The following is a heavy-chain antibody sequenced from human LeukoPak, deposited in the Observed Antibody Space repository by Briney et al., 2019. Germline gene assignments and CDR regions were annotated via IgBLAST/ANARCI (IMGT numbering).Heavy chain of an antibody. V-gene: IGHV4-4*02. J-gene: IGHJ4*02. CDR2: IYHSGST. CDR1: GGSISSSNW. D-gene: IGHD6-19*01. CDR3: ATMGGAGTREHDY. Sequence: PSETLSLTCAVSGGSISSSNWWSWVRQPPGKGLEWIGEIYHSGSTNYNPSLKSRVTISVDKSKNQFSLKLSSVTAADTAVYYCATMGGAGTREHDYWGQGTLVTVSS.